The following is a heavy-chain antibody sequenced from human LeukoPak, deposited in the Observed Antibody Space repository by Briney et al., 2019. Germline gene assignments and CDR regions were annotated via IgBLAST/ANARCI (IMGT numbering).Heavy chain of an antibody. CDR1: GYNFPIYW. D-gene: IGHD5-12*01. Sequence: GESLKISCQGSGYNFPIYWIGWGRQMPGQGLEWMGIIYPGDSDTRYSPSFQGQVTISADKSISTAYLQWSSLKASDTAMYYCARGRPRGYSGYDSSDYWGQGTLVTVSS. CDR2: IYPGDSDT. V-gene: IGHV5-51*01. CDR3: ARGRPRGYSGYDSSDY. J-gene: IGHJ4*02.